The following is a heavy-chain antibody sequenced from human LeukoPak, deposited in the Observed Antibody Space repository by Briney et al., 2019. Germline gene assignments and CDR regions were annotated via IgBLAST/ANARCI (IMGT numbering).Heavy chain of an antibody. CDR3: AREDDDILTGSYYFDY. Sequence: GGSLRLPCAASGFTFSSYAMYWVRQAPGKGLEWVAVISYDGSNKYYADSVKGRFTISRDNSKNTLYLQMNSLRAEDTAVYYCAREDDDILTGSYYFDYWGQGTLVTVSS. CDR1: GFTFSSYA. J-gene: IGHJ4*02. CDR2: ISYDGSNK. D-gene: IGHD3-9*01. V-gene: IGHV3-30*04.